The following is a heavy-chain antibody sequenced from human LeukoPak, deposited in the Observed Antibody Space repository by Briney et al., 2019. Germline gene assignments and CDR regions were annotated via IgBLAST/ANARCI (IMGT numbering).Heavy chain of an antibody. CDR2: IYYSGST. CDR3: ARLTIYASGEDS. J-gene: IGHJ4*02. Sequence: SETLSLTCSDSGGSISSSSYYWGWIRQPPGKGLEWIGSIYYSGSTYYDPSLKSRVTISVDTSKNQFSLKLSSVTAADTAVYYCARLTIYASGEDSWGQGTLVTVSS. V-gene: IGHV4-39*01. D-gene: IGHD2/OR15-2a*01. CDR1: GGSISSSSYY.